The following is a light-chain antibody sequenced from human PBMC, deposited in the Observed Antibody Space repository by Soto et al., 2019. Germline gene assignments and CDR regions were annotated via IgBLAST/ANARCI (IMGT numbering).Light chain of an antibody. CDR1: QSIDSW. Sequence: DIQMTQSPSTLWASVGDRVTLACRASQSIDSWLAWYQQKPGKAPNLLIYAASNLHSGVPSRFSGSGAGTHFTLTISSLQPEDFATYYCQQANAFPLTFGQGTRLEIK. CDR2: AAS. J-gene: IGKJ5*01. V-gene: IGKV1-12*01. CDR3: QQANAFPLT.